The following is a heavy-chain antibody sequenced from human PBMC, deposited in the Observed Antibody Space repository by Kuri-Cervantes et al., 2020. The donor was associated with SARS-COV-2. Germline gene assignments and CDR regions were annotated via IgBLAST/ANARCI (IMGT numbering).Heavy chain of an antibody. CDR2: LNPNTGGT. CDR3: ARGEAARGLMVVFKWRGAGPLHF. V-gene: IGHV1-2*04. J-gene: IGHJ4*02. CDR1: GYTFSDYSNYY. Sequence: ASVKVSCKASGYTFSDYSNYYMYWVRQAPGQGLEWMGWLNPNTGGTNYAQKFQGWVTMTRDTSLTTAYMELTRLTSDDSAVYFCARGEAARGLMVVFKWRGAGPLHFWGQGTLVTVSS. D-gene: IGHD3-10*01.